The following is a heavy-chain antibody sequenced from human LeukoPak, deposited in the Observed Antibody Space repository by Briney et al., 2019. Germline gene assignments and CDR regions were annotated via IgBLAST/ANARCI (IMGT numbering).Heavy chain of an antibody. CDR1: GFTFSSYA. D-gene: IGHD3-3*01. Sequence: GGSLRLSCAASGFTFSSYAMSWVRQAPGKGLEWVSAISGSGGSTYYADSVKGRFTITRDNSKNTLYLQMNSLRAEDTAVYYCANTPHYDFWSGYYYLGYWGQGTLVTVSS. V-gene: IGHV3-23*01. J-gene: IGHJ4*02. CDR2: ISGSGGST. CDR3: ANTPHYDFWSGYYYLGY.